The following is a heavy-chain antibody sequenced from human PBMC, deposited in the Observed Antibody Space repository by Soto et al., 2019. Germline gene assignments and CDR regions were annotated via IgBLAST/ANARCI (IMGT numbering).Heavy chain of an antibody. CDR2: IYPGDSDT. V-gene: IGHV5-51*01. CDR1: GYSFTNYW. CDR3: ARTGEQQLAPSID. D-gene: IGHD6-13*01. J-gene: IGHJ4*02. Sequence: SLKISCKGSGYSFTNYWIGWVRQMPGKGLEWMGIIYPGDSDTRYSPSFQGQVTISADKSISTAYLQWSSLKASDTAMYYCARTGEQQLAPSIDWGQGTLVTVSS.